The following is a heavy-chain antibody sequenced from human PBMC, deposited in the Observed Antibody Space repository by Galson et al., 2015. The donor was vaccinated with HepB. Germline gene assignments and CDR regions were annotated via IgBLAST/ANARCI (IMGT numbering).Heavy chain of an antibody. J-gene: IGHJ6*03. CDR3: GTTDYYYYYMDV. CDR1: GFTFSSYA. D-gene: IGHD1-1*01. Sequence: SLRLSCAASGFTFSSYAMGWVRQAPGKGLEWVSTVGGTGDGTYYADSVKGRFTISRDNSKNTLFLQMHSLRAEDTAVYYCGTTDYYYYYMDVWGKGTTVTVSS. V-gene: IGHV3-23*01. CDR2: VGGTGDGT.